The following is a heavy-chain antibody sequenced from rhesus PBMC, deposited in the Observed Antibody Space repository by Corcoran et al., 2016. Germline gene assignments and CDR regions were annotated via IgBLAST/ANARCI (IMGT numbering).Heavy chain of an antibody. V-gene: IGHV4-160*01. CDR3: AGVAAAAFNV. D-gene: IGHD6-25*01. J-gene: IGHJ5-2*02. CDR1: GGSVSGYW. Sequence: QVQLQQWGEGLVKPSETLSLTCAVYGGSVSGYWWGWIRQPPGKGREWIGRIRSGGSTNHHPSLKSRVTISIDTSKNQFSLKLSSVTAADTAVYYCAGVAAAAFNVWGRGVLVTVSS. CDR2: IRSGGST.